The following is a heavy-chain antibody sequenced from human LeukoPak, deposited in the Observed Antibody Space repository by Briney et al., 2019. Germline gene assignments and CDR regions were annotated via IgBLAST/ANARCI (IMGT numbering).Heavy chain of an antibody. CDR2: ISYDGSNK. J-gene: IGHJ4*02. Sequence: PGGSLRLSCAASGFTFSSYAMSWVRQAPGKGLECVAVISYDGSNKYYGDSVKGRFTISRDNSKNTLYLQMNSLRVEDTAVYYCAKDRAAYCRGGSCSDGFDYWGQGTLVTVSS. CDR1: GFTFSSYA. D-gene: IGHD2-15*01. V-gene: IGHV3-30*04. CDR3: AKDRAAYCRGGSCSDGFDY.